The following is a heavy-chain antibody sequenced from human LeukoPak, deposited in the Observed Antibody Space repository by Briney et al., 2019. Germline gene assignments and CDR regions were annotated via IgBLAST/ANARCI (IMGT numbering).Heavy chain of an antibody. J-gene: IGHJ3*02. CDR1: GFIISRDS. D-gene: IGHD3-10*01. V-gene: IGHV3-48*01. CDR2: ISHDSGVI. CDR3: VRDPNTMRYAFDI. Sequence: GGSLRLSCAASGFIISRDSMNWVRQAPGKGLEWISYISHDSGVIYYADSVRGRFTISRDNAKNSLYLQMHSLRAEDTAVYYCVRDPNTMRYAFDIWGQGTMVTVSS.